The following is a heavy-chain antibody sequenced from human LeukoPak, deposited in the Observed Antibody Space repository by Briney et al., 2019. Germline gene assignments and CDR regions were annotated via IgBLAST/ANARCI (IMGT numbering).Heavy chain of an antibody. J-gene: IGHJ5*02. D-gene: IGHD2-8*01. V-gene: IGHV4-4*02. CDR2: IYQTGST. Sequence: SETLSLTCGVSGGSISSTVWWSWVRQPPGKGLEWIGEIYQTGSTNYNPSLKSRVTISVDKSKNQFSLTLSSVTAADTAVYYCATHIVLMVYALASWGQGTLVTVSS. CDR1: GGSISSTVW. CDR3: ATHIVLMVYALAS.